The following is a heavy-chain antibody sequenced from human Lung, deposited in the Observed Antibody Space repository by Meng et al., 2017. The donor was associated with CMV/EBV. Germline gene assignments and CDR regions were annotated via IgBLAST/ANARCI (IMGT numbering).Heavy chain of an antibody. CDR2: VKHDGNEK. Sequence: ESXKISCVGSGYAFSDYWMSWVRRAPGKGLEWVATVKHDGNEKYHVDSAKGRFTISRDNAKNSLFLQMDSLRAEDTAMYYCANSGLSGRTRWGQGTRVTVSS. V-gene: IGHV3-7*01. CDR1: GYAFSDYW. CDR3: ANSGLSGRTR. J-gene: IGHJ4*02.